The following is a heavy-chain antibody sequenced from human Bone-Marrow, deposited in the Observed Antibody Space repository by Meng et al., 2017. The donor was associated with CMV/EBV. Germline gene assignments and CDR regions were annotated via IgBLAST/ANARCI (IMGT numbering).Heavy chain of an antibody. D-gene: IGHD2-2*01. V-gene: IGHV1-18*01. Sequence: ASVKVSCKASGYTFTSYGISWVRQAPGQGLEWMGWISAYNGNTNYAQKLQGRVTMTTDTSISTAYMELSSLRSEDTAVYYCARGFRARVVVPAAIYYWGQGTLVTVSS. CDR2: ISAYNGNT. CDR3: ARGFRARVVVPAAIYY. J-gene: IGHJ4*02. CDR1: GYTFTSYG.